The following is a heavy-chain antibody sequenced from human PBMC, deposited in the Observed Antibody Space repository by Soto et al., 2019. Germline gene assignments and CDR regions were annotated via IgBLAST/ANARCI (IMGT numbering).Heavy chain of an antibody. D-gene: IGHD1-7*01. CDR1: GGSISSGDYY. V-gene: IGHV4-30-4*01. CDR2: IYYSGST. CDR3: ARVLRYNWNYGSYYFDY. J-gene: IGHJ4*02. Sequence: QVQLQESGPGLVKPSQTLSLTCTVSGGSISSGDYYWSWIRQPRGKGLEWIGYIYYSGSTYYNPSLKSRVTISVDTSKNQFSLKLSSVTAADTAVYYCARVLRYNWNYGSYYFDYWGQGTLVTVSS.